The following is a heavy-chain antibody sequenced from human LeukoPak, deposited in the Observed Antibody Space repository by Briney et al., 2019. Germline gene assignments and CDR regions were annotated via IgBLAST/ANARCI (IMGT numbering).Heavy chain of an antibody. CDR2: IKSKTDGGTT. J-gene: IGHJ4*02. CDR3: TTAETYYYDSSGYYYYFDY. D-gene: IGHD3-22*01. V-gene: IGHV3-15*01. CDR1: GFTFSNAW. Sequence: PGGSLRLSCAASGFTFSNAWMSWVRQAPGKGLEWVGRIKSKTDGGTTDYAAPVKGRFTISRDDSKNTLYLQMNSLKTEDTAVYYCTTAETYYYDSSGYYYYFDYWGQGTLVTVSS.